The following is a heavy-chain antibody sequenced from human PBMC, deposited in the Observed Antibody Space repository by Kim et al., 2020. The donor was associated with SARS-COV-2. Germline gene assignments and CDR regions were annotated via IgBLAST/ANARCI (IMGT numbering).Heavy chain of an antibody. Sequence: DYVKGPFTITRDNAKNSLYLQMNSLRAEDTAVYYCARDYYGSGSYGWFDPWGQGTLVTVSS. D-gene: IGHD3-10*01. J-gene: IGHJ5*02. V-gene: IGHV3-11*05. CDR3: ARDYYGSGSYGWFDP.